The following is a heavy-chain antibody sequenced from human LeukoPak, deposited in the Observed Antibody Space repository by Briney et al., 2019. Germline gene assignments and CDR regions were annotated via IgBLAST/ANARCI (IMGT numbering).Heavy chain of an antibody. J-gene: IGHJ4*02. V-gene: IGHV4-59*08. CDR2: IHNSGNT. Sequence: PSETLSLTCSISGDSIRRNYWSWIRQPPGKGLEWIGYIHNSGNTNYNPSLKSRVSISVDTSKNQFSLKLTSVTAADTAVYYCAAYRSGTHYNSYYFDDWGQGTLVTVSS. D-gene: IGHD3-10*01. CDR1: GDSIRRNY. CDR3: AAYRSGTHYNSYYFDD.